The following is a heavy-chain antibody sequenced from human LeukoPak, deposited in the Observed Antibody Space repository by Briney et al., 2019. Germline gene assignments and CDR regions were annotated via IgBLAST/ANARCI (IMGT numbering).Heavy chain of an antibody. V-gene: IGHV1-18*04. CDR1: GYTFTGYY. Sequence: GASVKVSCKASGYTFTGYYMHWVRQAPGQGLEWMGWISSYNVNTNDAQKLQGRVTMTTDTSTSTAYMEVRSLRSDDTAVYYCARDRSGYEGGDYWGQGTLVTVSS. J-gene: IGHJ4*02. CDR3: ARDRSGYEGGDY. D-gene: IGHD5-12*01. CDR2: ISSYNVNT.